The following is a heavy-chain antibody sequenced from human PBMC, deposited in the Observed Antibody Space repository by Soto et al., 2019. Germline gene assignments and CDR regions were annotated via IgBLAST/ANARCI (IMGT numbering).Heavy chain of an antibody. Sequence: QVQLVQSGAEVKKPGSSVKVSCKTSGGPFNNHAINWVRQAPGQGLEWVGLVIPTLATADYAQKFQGRVTMTAEEDTNTAYMELSILRSDDPGVYYCASDYGEIDAVAIWGQGTLVTVSS. CDR2: VIPTLATA. CDR3: ASDYGEIDAVAI. J-gene: IGHJ3*02. V-gene: IGHV1-69*01. D-gene: IGHD4-17*01. CDR1: GGPFNNHA.